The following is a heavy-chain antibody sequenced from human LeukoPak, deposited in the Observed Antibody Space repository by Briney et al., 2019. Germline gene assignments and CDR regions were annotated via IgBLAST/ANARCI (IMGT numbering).Heavy chain of an antibody. J-gene: IGHJ3*02. CDR1: GYSFTSYW. D-gene: IGHD3-22*01. CDR2: IYPGDSDT. Sequence: NPGESLKISCKASGYSFTSYWIGWVRQMPGKGLEWMGIIYPGDSDTRYSPSFQGQVTISADKSISTAYLQWSSLKASDTAMYYCARFDYDSSGPPDFDIWGQGTMVTVSS. V-gene: IGHV5-51*01. CDR3: ARFDYDSSGPPDFDI.